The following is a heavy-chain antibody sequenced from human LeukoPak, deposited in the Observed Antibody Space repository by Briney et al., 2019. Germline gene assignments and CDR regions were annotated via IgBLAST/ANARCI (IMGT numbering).Heavy chain of an antibody. V-gene: IGHV1-69*05. CDR3: ARGSPYYYDSSGLRFDY. CDR2: IIPIFGTA. CDR1: GGTFSSYA. D-gene: IGHD3-22*01. J-gene: IGHJ4*02. Sequence: SVKVSCKASGGTFSSYAISWVRQAPGQGLEWMGGIIPIFGTANYAQKFQGRVTITTDESTSTAYMELSSLRSEDTAVYYCARGSPYYYDSSGLRFDYWGQGTLVTVS.